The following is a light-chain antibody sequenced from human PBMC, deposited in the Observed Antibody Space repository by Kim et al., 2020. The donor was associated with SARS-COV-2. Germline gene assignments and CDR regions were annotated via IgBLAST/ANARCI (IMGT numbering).Light chain of an antibody. J-gene: IGKJ4*01. CDR3: QQRSAWPLT. CDR1: QGVGNF. CDR2: DTS. Sequence: EIVLTQSPATLSLSPGEGATLSCRASQGVGNFLTWHQQRPGQPPRLLIYDTSNRATGIPTRFSGSGSGTDFTLTITSLEPEDFAVYYCQQRSAWPLTFGGGTKVDIK. V-gene: IGKV3-11*01.